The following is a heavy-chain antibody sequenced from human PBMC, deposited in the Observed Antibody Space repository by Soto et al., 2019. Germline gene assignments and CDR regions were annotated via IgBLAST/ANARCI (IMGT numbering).Heavy chain of an antibody. CDR1: GYSFTSYW. J-gene: IGHJ6*04. V-gene: IGHV5-10-1*01. CDR2: IDPSDSYT. CDR3: ARLPNRGYSGYGPEYYYYYGMDV. Sequence: GESLKISCKASGYSFTSYWISWVRQMPGKGLEWMGRIDPSDSYTNYSPSFQGHVTISADKSISTAYLQWSSLKASDTAMYYCARLPNRGYSGYGPEYYYYYGMDVWGKWTTVIVS. D-gene: IGHD5-12*01.